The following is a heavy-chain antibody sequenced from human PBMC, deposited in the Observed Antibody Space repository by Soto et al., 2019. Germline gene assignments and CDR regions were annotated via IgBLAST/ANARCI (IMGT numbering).Heavy chain of an antibody. CDR3: ARDKNLEPTVWGY. V-gene: IGHV4-31*03. J-gene: IGHJ4*02. Sequence: QVQLQESGPGLVRPSQTLSLTRTVSGDSMGSGGHYYNWIRQIPGKGLEWIGYIYYSGATHYNPSLRGRVSISIDTSKNQFSLRLISVSAADTALYFCARDKNLEPTVWGYWGQGTQVTVSS. CDR2: IYYSGAT. D-gene: IGHD7-27*01. CDR1: GDSMGSGGHY.